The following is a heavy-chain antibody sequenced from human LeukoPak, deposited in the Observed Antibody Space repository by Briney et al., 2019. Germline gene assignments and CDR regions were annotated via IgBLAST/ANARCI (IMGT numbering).Heavy chain of an antibody. D-gene: IGHD2-2*02. J-gene: IGHJ5*02. CDR3: ARDVLGYCSSTRCYNPNT. V-gene: IGHV4-61*02. Sequence: SQTLSLTCTVSGGSISSGSYYWSWIRQPAGKGLEWIGRIYTSGSTNYNPSLKSRVTISVDTSKNQFSLKLSSVTAADTAVYYCARDVLGYCSSTRCYNPNTWGQGTLVTVSS. CDR1: GGSISSGSYY. CDR2: IYTSGST.